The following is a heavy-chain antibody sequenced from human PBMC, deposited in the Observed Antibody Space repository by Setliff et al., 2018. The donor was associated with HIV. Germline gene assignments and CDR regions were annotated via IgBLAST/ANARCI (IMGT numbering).Heavy chain of an antibody. CDR1: GFTFSSSV. J-gene: IGHJ4*02. Sequence: GGSLRLSCAASGFTFSSSVMSWVRQAPGKGLEWVGRIKSKSDGGAVHYAAPVKGRFTISRDDSQDTLYLEMNSLTNEDTAMYYCTTYSSVYYHSDCWGQGTLVTVSS. V-gene: IGHV3-15*06. CDR3: TTYSSVYYHSDC. D-gene: IGHD3-22*01. CDR2: IKSKSDGGAV.